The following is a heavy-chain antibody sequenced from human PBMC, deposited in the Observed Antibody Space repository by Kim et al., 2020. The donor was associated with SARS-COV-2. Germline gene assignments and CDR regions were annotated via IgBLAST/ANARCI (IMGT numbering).Heavy chain of an antibody. V-gene: IGHV4-59*09. CDR2: YNGST. CDR3: ARGFDP. Sequence: YNGSTNYHPTLQRRVTLPGDTSKNQFSLKLSSVTAADTAVYYCARGFDPWGQGTLVTVSS. J-gene: IGHJ5*02.